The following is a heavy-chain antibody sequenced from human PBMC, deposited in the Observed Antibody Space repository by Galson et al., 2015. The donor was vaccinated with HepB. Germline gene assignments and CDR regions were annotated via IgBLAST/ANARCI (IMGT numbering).Heavy chain of an antibody. Sequence: SVKVSCKASGYTFTSYGTSWVRQAPGQGLEWMGWISAYNGNTNYAQKLQGRVTMTTDTSTSTAYMELRSLRSDDTAVYYCARVRSWAAAGRYFDYWGQGTLVTVSS. J-gene: IGHJ4*02. V-gene: IGHV1-18*01. D-gene: IGHD6-13*01. CDR1: GYTFTSYG. CDR3: ARVRSWAAAGRYFDY. CDR2: ISAYNGNT.